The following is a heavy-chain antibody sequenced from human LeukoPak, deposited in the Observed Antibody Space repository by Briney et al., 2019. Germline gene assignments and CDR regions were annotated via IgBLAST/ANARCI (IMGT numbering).Heavy chain of an antibody. CDR3: ARPEWEYYYDSSGYYKGGPRNDY. D-gene: IGHD3-22*01. J-gene: IGHJ4*02. Sequence: PSETLSLTCTVSGGSISSSSYYWGWIRQPPGKGLEWIGSIYYSGSTYYNSSLKSRVTISVDTSKSQFSLKLSSVTAADTAVYYCARPEWEYYYDSSGYYKGGPRNDYWGQGTLVTVSS. CDR1: GGSISSSSYY. CDR2: IYYSGST. V-gene: IGHV4-39*07.